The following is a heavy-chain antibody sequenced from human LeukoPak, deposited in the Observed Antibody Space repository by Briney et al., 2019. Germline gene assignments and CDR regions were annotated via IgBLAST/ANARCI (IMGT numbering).Heavy chain of an antibody. CDR3: AGGYALNYFDY. Sequence: SETLSLTCTVSDYSISSDYYWGWIRQPPGKGLEWIGNIYHSGSTYYNPSLKSRVTISVDTSKNQFSLKLSSVTAADTAVYYCAGGYALNYFDYWGQGTLVIVSS. V-gene: IGHV4-38-2*02. J-gene: IGHJ4*02. CDR2: IYHSGST. D-gene: IGHD5-18*01. CDR1: DYSISSDYY.